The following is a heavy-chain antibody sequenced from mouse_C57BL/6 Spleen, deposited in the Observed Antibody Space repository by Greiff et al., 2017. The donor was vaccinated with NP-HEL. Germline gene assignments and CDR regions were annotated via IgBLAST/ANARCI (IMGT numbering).Heavy chain of an antibody. CDR2: IYPGSGNT. V-gene: IGHV1-76*01. J-gene: IGHJ2*01. CDR3: ARGDWDGYFDY. CDR1: GYTFTDYY. D-gene: IGHD4-1*01. Sequence: VQLVESGAELVRPGASVKLSCKASGYTFTDYYINWVKQRPGQGLEWIARIYPGSGNTYYNEKFKGKATLTAEKSSSTAYMQLSSLTSEDSAVYFCARGDWDGYFDYWGQGTTLTVSS.